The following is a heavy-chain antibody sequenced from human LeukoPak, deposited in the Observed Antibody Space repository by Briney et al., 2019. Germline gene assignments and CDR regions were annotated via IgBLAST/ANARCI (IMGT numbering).Heavy chain of an antibody. J-gene: IGHJ4*02. CDR1: GFTFSSYG. V-gene: IGHV3-33*01. CDR2: IWYDGSNK. Sequence: GGSLTLSCPASGFTFSSYGMHWVRPAPGKGREWVAVIWYDGSNKYYADSVKGRFTISRDNSKITLYLQMNSLRAEDTAVYYCARVAAAGTGFVEGFDYWGQGTLVTVSS. D-gene: IGHD6-13*01. CDR3: ARVAAAGTGFVEGFDY.